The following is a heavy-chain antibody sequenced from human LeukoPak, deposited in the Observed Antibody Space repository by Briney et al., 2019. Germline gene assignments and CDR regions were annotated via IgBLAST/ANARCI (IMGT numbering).Heavy chain of an antibody. CDR2: IYNSGTT. J-gene: IGHJ4*01. Sequence: SETLSLTCTVSGDSIGSTSYDWDWIRQPRGKGREWIGIIYNSGTTYYNPSLETRGTISVDRAENQFSLRVGYVTAAETAVYYCARRVYGFGSFNYWGQGTLVTVSS. V-gene: IGHV4-39*01. CDR3: ARRVYGFGSFNY. D-gene: IGHD3-10*01. CDR1: GDSIGSTSYD.